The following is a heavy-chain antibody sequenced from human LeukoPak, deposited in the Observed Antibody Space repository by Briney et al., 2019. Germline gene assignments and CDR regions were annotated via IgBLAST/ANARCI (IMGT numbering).Heavy chain of an antibody. Sequence: SETLSLTCAVSGESLSKYYWTWVRQSPGKGLEWVWEIHHRGSTNLNPSLKSRVTLSVDTSKHQFSLKLTSVTAADAAVYYCASSVGSTDYWGQGTLVTVSS. V-gene: IGHV4-34*01. CDR1: GESLSKYY. CDR3: ASSVGSTDY. D-gene: IGHD2-15*01. CDR2: IHHRGST. J-gene: IGHJ4*02.